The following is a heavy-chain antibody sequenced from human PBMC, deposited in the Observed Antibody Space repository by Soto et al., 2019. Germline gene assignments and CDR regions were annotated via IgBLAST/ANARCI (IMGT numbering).Heavy chain of an antibody. D-gene: IGHD2-2*02. Sequence: ASVKVSCKASGYTFTGYYMHWVRQAPGQGLEWMGWINPNSGGTNYAQKFQGWVTMTRDTSISTAYMELSRLRSDDTAVYYCARGIVVVPALIPVRGVVSCFDPSGQGPLVTVSS. V-gene: IGHV1-2*04. CDR3: ARGIVVVPALIPVRGVVSCFDP. CDR2: INPNSGGT. J-gene: IGHJ5*02. CDR1: GYTFTGYY.